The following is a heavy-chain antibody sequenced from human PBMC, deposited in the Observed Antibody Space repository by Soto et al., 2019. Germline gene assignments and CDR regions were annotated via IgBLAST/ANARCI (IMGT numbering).Heavy chain of an antibody. V-gene: IGHV3-64*01. CDR3: ARDRWGYYDSSGYYPDAFDI. CDR2: ISSNGGST. J-gene: IGHJ3*02. CDR1: GFTFSSYA. Sequence: GGSLRLSCAASGFTFSSYAMHWVRQAPGKGLEYVSAISSNGGSTYYANYVKGRFTISRDNSKNTLYLQMGSLRAEDMAVYYCARDRWGYYDSSGYYPDAFDIWGQGTMVTVS. D-gene: IGHD3-22*01.